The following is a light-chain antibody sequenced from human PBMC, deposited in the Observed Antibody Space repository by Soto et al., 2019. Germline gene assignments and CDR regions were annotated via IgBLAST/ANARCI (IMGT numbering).Light chain of an antibody. J-gene: IGLJ1*01. CDR2: EVS. CDR3: SSYTSTTTLYV. CDR1: SSDVGGYNY. V-gene: IGLV2-14*01. Sequence: QSVLTQPASVSGSPGQSITIPCTGTSSDVGGYNYVSWYQQHPGKAPKLIIYEVSNRPSGVSNRFSGSKSGDTASLTISGLHAEDEADYFCSSYTSTTTLYVFGTGTKVT.